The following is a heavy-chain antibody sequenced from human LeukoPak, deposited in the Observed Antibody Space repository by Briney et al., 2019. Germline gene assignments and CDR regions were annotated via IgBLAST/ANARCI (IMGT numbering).Heavy chain of an antibody. J-gene: IGHJ1*01. D-gene: IGHD4-23*01. CDR1: GGTFSSYA. CDR2: ITPIFGTA. V-gene: IGHV1-69*01. Sequence: SVKVSCTASGGTFSSYAISWVRQAPGQGLEWMGGITPIFGTANYAQKFQGRVTITADESTSTAYMELSSLRSEDTAVYYCALQEGVRWEYFQHWGQGTLVTVSS. CDR3: ALQEGVRWEYFQH.